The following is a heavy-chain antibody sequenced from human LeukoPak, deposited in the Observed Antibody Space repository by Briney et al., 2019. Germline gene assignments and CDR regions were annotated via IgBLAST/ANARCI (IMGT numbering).Heavy chain of an antibody. Sequence: TSETLSLTCAVSGGSISSGGYSWSWIRQPPGKGLEWIGYIYHSGSTYYNPSLKSRVTISVDRSKNQFSLKLSSVTAADTAVYYCARSPSNYYGMDVWGQGTTVTVSS. CDR3: ARSPSNYYGMDV. V-gene: IGHV4-30-2*01. CDR1: GGSISSGGYS. J-gene: IGHJ6*02. CDR2: IYHSGST.